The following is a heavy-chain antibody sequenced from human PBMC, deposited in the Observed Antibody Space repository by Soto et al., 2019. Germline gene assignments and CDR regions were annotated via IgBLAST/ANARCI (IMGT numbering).Heavy chain of an antibody. D-gene: IGHD4-17*01. Sequence: QVQLQESGPGLVKPSQTLSLTCTVSGGSISSGDYYWSWIRQPPGKGLEWIGYIYYSGSTYYNPSLKSRVTISVDTSKNQSSLKLSSVTAADTAVYYCARDLYYYGDYRGGFDYWGQGTLVTVSS. CDR2: IYYSGST. V-gene: IGHV4-30-4*01. CDR3: ARDLYYYGDYRGGFDY. J-gene: IGHJ4*02. CDR1: GGSISSGDYY.